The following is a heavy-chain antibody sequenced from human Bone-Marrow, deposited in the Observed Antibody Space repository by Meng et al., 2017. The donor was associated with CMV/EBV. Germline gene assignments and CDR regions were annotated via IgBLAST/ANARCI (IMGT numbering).Heavy chain of an antibody. CDR2: IYYSGST. D-gene: IGHD1-26*01. J-gene: IGHJ4*02. CDR1: GFTFSSYA. Sequence: GSLRLSCAASGFTFSSYAMSWVRQAPGKGLEWIGSIYYSGSTYYNPSLKSRVTISVDTSKNQFSLKLSSVTAADTAVYYCARDNPPPVGGSYDWGQGTQVTVSS. CDR3: ARDNPPPVGGSYD. V-gene: IGHV4-39*07.